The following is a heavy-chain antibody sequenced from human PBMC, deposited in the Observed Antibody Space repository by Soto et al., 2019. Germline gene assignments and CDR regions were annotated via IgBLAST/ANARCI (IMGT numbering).Heavy chain of an antibody. V-gene: IGHV4-39*01. J-gene: IGHJ4*02. D-gene: IGHD6-19*01. CDR3: ARMLGSGWYVFDY. Sequence: PSETLSLTCTVSGGYISSSSYYWGWIRQPPGKGLEWIGSIYYSGSTYYNPSLKSRVTISVDTSKNQFSLKLSSVTAADTAVYYCARMLGSGWYVFDYWGQGTLVTVSS. CDR2: IYYSGST. CDR1: GGYISSSSYY.